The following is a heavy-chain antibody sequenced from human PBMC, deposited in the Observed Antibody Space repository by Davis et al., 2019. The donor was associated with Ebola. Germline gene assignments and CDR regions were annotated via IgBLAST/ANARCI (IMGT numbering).Heavy chain of an antibody. CDR3: ARVRWLQWTYYFDY. D-gene: IGHD5-24*01. V-gene: IGHV3-21*01. J-gene: IGHJ4*02. CDR1: GFTFSSYS. Sequence: GESLKISCAASGFTFSSYSMNWVRQAPGKGLEWVSSISSSSSYIYYADSVKGRFTISRDNAKNSLYLHMNSLRAEDTAVYYCARVRWLQWTYYFDYWGQGTLVTVSS. CDR2: ISSSSSYI.